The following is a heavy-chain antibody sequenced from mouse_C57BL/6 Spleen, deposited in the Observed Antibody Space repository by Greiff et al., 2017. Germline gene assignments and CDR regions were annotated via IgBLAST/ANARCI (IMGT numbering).Heavy chain of an antibody. Sequence: VQLQESGAELVKPGASVKLSCTASGFTITGYYMHWVKQRTEQGLEWIGRIDPGGGETKYAAKFQGKATITADTSSNTAYLQLSRLTSEDTAVYYCDDCALFYLDYWGQGTTLTVSS. D-gene: IGHD2-4*01. CDR2: IDPGGGET. CDR3: DDCALFYLDY. V-gene: IGHV14-2*01. CDR1: GFTITGYY. J-gene: IGHJ2*01.